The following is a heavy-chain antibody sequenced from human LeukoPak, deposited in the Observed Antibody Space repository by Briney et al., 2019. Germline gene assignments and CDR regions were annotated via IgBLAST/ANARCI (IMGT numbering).Heavy chain of an antibody. CDR2: INPNSGGT. V-gene: IGHV1-2*02. CDR3: ARDPTSGSYFDY. Sequence: ASVKVSCKASGYTFTSYGISWVRQAPGQGLEWMGWINPNSGGTNYAQKFQGRVTMTRDTSISTAYMELSRLRSDDTAVYYCARDPTSGSYFDYWGQGTLVTVSS. D-gene: IGHD1-26*01. CDR1: GYTFTSYG. J-gene: IGHJ4*02.